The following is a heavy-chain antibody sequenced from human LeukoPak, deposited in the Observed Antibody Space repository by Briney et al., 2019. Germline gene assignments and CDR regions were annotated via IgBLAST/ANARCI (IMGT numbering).Heavy chain of an antibody. D-gene: IGHD3-16*01. CDR3: ARDYYDRFDP. Sequence: SQTLSLTCTVSGGSISSGSYYWSWIRQPAGKGLEWIGRIYTSGSTNYNPSLKSRVTISVDTSKNQFSLKLSSVTAADTAVYYCARDYYDRFDPWGQRTLVTVSS. V-gene: IGHV4-61*02. CDR2: IYTSGST. J-gene: IGHJ5*02. CDR1: GGSISSGSYY.